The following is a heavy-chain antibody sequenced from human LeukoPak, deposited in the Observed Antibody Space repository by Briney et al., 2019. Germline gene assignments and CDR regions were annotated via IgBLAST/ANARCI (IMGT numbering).Heavy chain of an antibody. J-gene: IGHJ6*02. CDR2: ISGDGGST. CDR3: ARLLKGGNYYGPGSYYNYYYYGMDV. V-gene: IGHV3-43*02. CDR1: GFTFDDYA. Sequence: GGSLRLSCAASGFTFDDYAMHWVRQAPGKGLEWVSLISGDGGSTYYADSVKGRFTISRDNSKNSLYLQMNSLRTEDTALYYCARLLKGGNYYGPGSYYNYYYYGMDVWGQGTTVTVSS. D-gene: IGHD3-10*01.